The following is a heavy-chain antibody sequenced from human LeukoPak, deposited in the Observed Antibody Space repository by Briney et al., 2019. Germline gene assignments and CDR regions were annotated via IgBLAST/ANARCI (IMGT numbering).Heavy chain of an antibody. V-gene: IGHV3-21*01. CDR3: VRDQGGAVSY. D-gene: IGHD3-16*01. CDR1: GFTFSSYS. J-gene: IGHJ4*02. CDR2: ISSSSGYI. Sequence: GGSLRLSCAASGFTFSSYSMNWVRQAPGKGLEWVSSISSSSGYIYYADSVKGRFTVSRDNAKSSLFLQMNSLRAEDTSVYYCVRDQGGAVSYWGQGTLVTVSS.